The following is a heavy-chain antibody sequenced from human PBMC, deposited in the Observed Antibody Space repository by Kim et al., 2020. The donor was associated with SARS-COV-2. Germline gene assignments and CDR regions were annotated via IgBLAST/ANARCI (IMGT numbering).Heavy chain of an antibody. J-gene: IGHJ4*02. Sequence: DSVKGRFTISRDNAKNSLYLQMNSLRAEDTALYYCAKDPSDIVATIGFDYWGQGTLVTVSS. CDR3: AKDPSDIVATIGFDY. V-gene: IGHV3-9*01. D-gene: IGHD5-12*01.